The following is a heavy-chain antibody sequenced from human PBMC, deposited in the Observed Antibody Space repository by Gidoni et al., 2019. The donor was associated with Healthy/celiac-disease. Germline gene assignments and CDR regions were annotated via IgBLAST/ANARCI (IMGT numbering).Heavy chain of an antibody. D-gene: IGHD5-12*01. J-gene: IGHJ6*02. V-gene: IGHV2-70*01. CDR1: GFSLSTSGMC. Sequence: QVTLRESGPALVKPTQTLTLTCTFSGFSLSTSGMCVSWIRQPPGKALEWLALIDWDDDKYYSTSLKTRLTNSKDTSKNQVVLTMTNMDPVDTATYYCARIRGDGDNYASYYYYGMDVWGQGTTVTVSS. CDR2: IDWDDDK. CDR3: ARIRGDGDNYASYYYYGMDV.